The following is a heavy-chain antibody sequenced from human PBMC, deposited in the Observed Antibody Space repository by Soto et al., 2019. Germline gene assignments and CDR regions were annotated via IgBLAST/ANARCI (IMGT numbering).Heavy chain of an antibody. CDR3: ASGLLNSYYYYYLDV. V-gene: IGHV3-53*04. Sequence: PGGSLRLCCAASGLTVSSNYMSWVRQAPGRGLKWVSVIYSGGSTYYADSVKGRFTISRHNSKNTLYLQMNSLRAEDTAVYYCASGLLNSYYYYYLDVSGKGTTVTGSS. J-gene: IGHJ6*03. CDR1: GLTVSSNY. CDR2: IYSGGST.